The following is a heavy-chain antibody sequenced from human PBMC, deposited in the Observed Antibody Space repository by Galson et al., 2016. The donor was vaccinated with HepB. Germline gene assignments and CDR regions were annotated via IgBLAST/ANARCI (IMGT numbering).Heavy chain of an antibody. CDR3: TKASGSDYYFDY. D-gene: IGHD1-26*01. V-gene: IGHV3-53*05. Sequence: SLRLSCAASGFTVSRKYMSWVRQAPGKGLEWVSVIYGGGSTYYADSVKGRFTISRDNSKNTLYLQMNSLTPDDTALYYCTKASGSDYYFDYWGRGTLVTVSS. CDR2: IYGGGST. CDR1: GFTVSRKY. J-gene: IGHJ4*02.